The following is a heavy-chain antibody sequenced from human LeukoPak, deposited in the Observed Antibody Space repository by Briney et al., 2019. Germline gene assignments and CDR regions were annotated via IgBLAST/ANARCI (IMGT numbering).Heavy chain of an antibody. CDR3: ARGLLDGYTHPAAFDI. CDR1: GGSISSYY. D-gene: IGHD5-24*01. J-gene: IGHJ3*02. CDR2: IYYSGST. Sequence: PSETLSLTCTVSGGSISSYYWSWIRQPQGKGREWIGYIYYSGSTNYNPSLKSRVTISVDTSKNQFSLKLSSVTAADAAVYYCARGLLDGYTHPAAFDIWGQGTMVTVSS. V-gene: IGHV4-59*01.